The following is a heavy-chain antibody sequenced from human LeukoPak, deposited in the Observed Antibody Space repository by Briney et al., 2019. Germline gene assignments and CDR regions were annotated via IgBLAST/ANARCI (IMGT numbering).Heavy chain of an antibody. CDR1: GGSISSGDYY. CDR3: AREGGSGSYYNFDY. V-gene: IGHV4-30-4*01. CDR2: IYYSGST. J-gene: IGHJ4*02. D-gene: IGHD3-10*01. Sequence: SETLSLTCTDSGGSISSGDYYWSWIRQPPGKGLEWIGYIYYSGSTYYNPSLKSRVTISVDTSRNQFSLKLSSVTAADTAVYYCAREGGSGSYYNFDYWGQGTLVTVSS.